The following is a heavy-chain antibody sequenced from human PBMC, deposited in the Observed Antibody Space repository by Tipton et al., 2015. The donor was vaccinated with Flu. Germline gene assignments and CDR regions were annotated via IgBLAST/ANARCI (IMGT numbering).Heavy chain of an antibody. J-gene: IGHJ6*02. Sequence: TLSLTCTVSGGSISGGVYSWSWIRQPPGKGLEWIGYIHLRGSSHYNPSLKGRVTMSVDRSKNQFSLKLKPVTAADTAVYYCASGPGLDYFAMGVWGQGTTVTVSS. CDR3: ASGPGLDYFAMGV. CDR1: GGSISGGVYS. V-gene: IGHV4-30-2*01. CDR2: IHLRGSS.